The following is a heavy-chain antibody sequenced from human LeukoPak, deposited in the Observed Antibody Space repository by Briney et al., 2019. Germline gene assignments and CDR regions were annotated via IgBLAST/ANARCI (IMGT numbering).Heavy chain of an antibody. V-gene: IGHV3-23*01. CDR2: ISGSGGNT. D-gene: IGHD2-8*01. Sequence: GGSLRLSCEASGFTISSYAMSWVRQAPGKGLEWVSDISGSGGNTYYADSVKGRFTISRDNSKNTLYLQMNSLRAEDTAVYYCAKGERYCIDGVCYRDYWGQGTLVTVSS. CDR1: GFTISSYA. J-gene: IGHJ4*02. CDR3: AKGERYCIDGVCYRDY.